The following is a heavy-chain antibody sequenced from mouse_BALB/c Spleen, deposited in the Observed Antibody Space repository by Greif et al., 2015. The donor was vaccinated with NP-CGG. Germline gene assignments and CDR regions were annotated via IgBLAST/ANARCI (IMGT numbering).Heavy chain of an antibody. CDR1: GFSLTSYG. J-gene: IGHJ1*01. CDR3: ARQGDYDHYWYFDV. Sequence: VHLVESGPDLVAPSQSLSITCTVSGFSLTSYGVHWVRQPPGKGLEWLVVIWSDGSTTYNSALKSRLSISKDNSKSQVFLKMNSLQTDDTAMYYCARQGDYDHYWYFDVWGAGTTVTVSS. V-gene: IGHV2-6-2*01. CDR2: IWSDGST. D-gene: IGHD2-4*01.